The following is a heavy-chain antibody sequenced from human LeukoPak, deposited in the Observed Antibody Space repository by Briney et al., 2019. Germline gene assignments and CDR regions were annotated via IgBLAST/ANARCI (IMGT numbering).Heavy chain of an antibody. Sequence: SETLSLACTVSGGSISSSSYYWGWIRQPPGKGLEWIGSIYYSGSTYYNPPLKSRVTISVDTSKNQFSLRLSSVTAADTAVYYCARGRQQLATFYYYYYMDVWGKGTTVTVSS. CDR1: GGSISSSSYY. CDR2: IYYSGST. D-gene: IGHD6-13*01. CDR3: ARGRQQLATFYYYYYMDV. J-gene: IGHJ6*03. V-gene: IGHV4-39*01.